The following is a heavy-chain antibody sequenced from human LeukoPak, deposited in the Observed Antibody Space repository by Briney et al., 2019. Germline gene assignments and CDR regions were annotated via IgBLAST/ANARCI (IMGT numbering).Heavy chain of an antibody. CDR3: ARVEGPSIFGVVDY. Sequence: ASVKVSCKASGYTFTNYGVSWVRQAPGQGLEWMGWISVYNGDTNYAQKLQGRVTMTTDTSTSTAYMELRSLRSDDTAVYFCARVEGPSIFGVVDYWSPGTLVTVSS. V-gene: IGHV1-18*01. D-gene: IGHD3-3*01. J-gene: IGHJ4*02. CDR1: GYTFTNYG. CDR2: ISVYNGDT.